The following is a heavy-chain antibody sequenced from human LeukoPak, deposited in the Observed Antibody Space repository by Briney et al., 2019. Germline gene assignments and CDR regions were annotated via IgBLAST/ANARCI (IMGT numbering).Heavy chain of an antibody. CDR1: GGSMSTYY. V-gene: IGHV4-59*01. D-gene: IGHD5-12*01. CDR2: IYYSGST. Sequence: SETQSLTCTVSGGSMSTYYWSWIRQPPGKGPEWLGYIYYSGSTNYNPSLKSRVTISVDTSKNQFSLKLISVTAADTAVYYCARGRALRGRYYMDVWGRGTTVTVSS. J-gene: IGHJ6*03. CDR3: ARGRALRGRYYMDV.